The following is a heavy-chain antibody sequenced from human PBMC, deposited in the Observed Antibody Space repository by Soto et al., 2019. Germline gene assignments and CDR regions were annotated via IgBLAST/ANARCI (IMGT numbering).Heavy chain of an antibody. J-gene: IGHJ4*02. CDR3: ASTRSYVSDRPFDY. CDR2: ISPYNGDT. CDR1: GYTFTTYG. Sequence: QVQVVQSGAEVKKPGASVKVSCKSSGYTFTTYGISWVRQAPGQGLEWMGWISPYNGDTKYAQKLQGRVTMTTDTPTSTGYMKLRSLTSDDTAVYYCASTRSYVSDRPFDYWGQGTLVTVSS. V-gene: IGHV1-18*04. D-gene: IGHD3-10*01.